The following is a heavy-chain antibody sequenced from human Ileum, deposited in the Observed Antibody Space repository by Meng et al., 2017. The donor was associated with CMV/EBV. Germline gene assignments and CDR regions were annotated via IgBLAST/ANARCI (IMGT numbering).Heavy chain of an antibody. J-gene: IGHJ4*02. D-gene: IGHD3-9*01. V-gene: IGHV4-34*01. CDR1: GGSLSNYY. CDR3: ARAIYDCKSITCLRPDYDVLAGSSYYYDY. Sequence: SETLSLTCAVSGGSLSNYYWGWIRQPPGKGVEWIGTINHSRDTNYDPSLKSRVTVYVDTSKNQFSLKLTSVTAADTATYYCARAIYDCKSITCLRPDYDVLAGSSYYYDYCGP. CDR2: INHSRDT.